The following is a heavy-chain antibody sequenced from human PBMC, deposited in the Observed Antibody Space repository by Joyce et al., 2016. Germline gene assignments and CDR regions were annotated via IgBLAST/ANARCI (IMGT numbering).Heavy chain of an antibody. CDR3: ARGDLRTSSPLFWYFAL. CDR1: GYTFTDYY. CDR2: INRNRGGK. D-gene: IGHD2-2*01. V-gene: IGHV1-2*02. J-gene: IGHJ2*01. Sequence: QVQLVQSGAEVKKPGASVKVSCKASGYTFTDYYIHWVRPAPGQGVEWMGGINRNRGGKEYPQKFQGRVTMTRDTSIRTAYMELTGLRSDDTAVYYCARGDLRTSSPLFWYFALWGRGTLVTVSS.